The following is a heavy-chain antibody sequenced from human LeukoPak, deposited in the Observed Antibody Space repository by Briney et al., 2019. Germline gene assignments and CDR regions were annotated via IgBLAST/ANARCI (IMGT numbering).Heavy chain of an antibody. CDR2: ISSNGGST. CDR1: GFTFSSYA. J-gene: IGHJ4*02. Sequence: GGSLRLSCAASGFTFSSYAMHWVRQAPGKGLEYVSAISSNGGSTYYANSVKGRFTISRDNSKNTLYLQMGSLRAEDMAVYYCARGEDYFDYWGQGTLVTVSS. CDR3: ARGEDYFDY. V-gene: IGHV3-64*01.